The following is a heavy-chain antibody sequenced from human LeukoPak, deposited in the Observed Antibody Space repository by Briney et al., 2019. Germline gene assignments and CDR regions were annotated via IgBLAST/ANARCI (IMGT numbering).Heavy chain of an antibody. J-gene: IGHJ4*02. V-gene: IGHV3-30-3*01. D-gene: IGHD3-22*01. CDR3: ARSDSSGYYHPAFDY. Sequence: PGRSLRLSCAASGFTFGSYAMHWVRQAPGKGLEWVAVISYDGSNKYYADSVKGRFTISRDNSKNTLYLQMNSLRAEDTAVYYCARSDSSGYYHPAFDYWGQGTLVTVSS. CDR2: ISYDGSNK. CDR1: GFTFGSYA.